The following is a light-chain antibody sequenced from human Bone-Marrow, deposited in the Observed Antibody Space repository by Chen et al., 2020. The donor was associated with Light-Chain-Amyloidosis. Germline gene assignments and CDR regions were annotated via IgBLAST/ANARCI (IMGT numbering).Light chain of an antibody. J-gene: IGLJ3*02. CDR2: DDS. Sequence: SYVLTPPSSVSVAPGQTATLACGGNNIGSTSVHWYQQTPGQAPLLVVYDDSDRPSGIPERLSGSNSGNTATLTISRVEAGDEADYYCQVWDRSSDRPVFGGGIKLTVL. V-gene: IGLV3-21*02. CDR3: QVWDRSSDRPV. CDR1: NIGSTS.